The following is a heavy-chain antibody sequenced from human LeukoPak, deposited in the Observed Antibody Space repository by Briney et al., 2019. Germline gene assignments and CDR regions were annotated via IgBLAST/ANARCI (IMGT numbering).Heavy chain of an antibody. CDR3: AILEWLLLPSFDY. D-gene: IGHD3-3*01. J-gene: IGHJ4*02. CDR1: GFTFSSYA. Sequence: GGSLRLSCAASGFTFSSYAMHWVRQAPGKGLEWVAFIRYDGSNKYYADSVKGRFTISRDNSKDTLYLQMNSLRAEDTAVYYCAILEWLLLPSFDYWGQGTLVTVSS. V-gene: IGHV3-30*02. CDR2: IRYDGSNK.